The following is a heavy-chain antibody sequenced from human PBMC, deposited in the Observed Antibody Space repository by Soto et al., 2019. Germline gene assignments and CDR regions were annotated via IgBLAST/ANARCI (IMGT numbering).Heavy chain of an antibody. CDR3: ARGIIMTTYYYYYGMDV. CDR1: GGSISSGGYY. CDR2: IYYSGST. D-gene: IGHD4-4*01. J-gene: IGHJ6*02. Sequence: PXETLSLTFTVSGGSISSGGYYWSWIRQHPGKGLEWIGYIYYSGSTYYNPSLKSRVTISVDTSKNQFSLKLSSVTAADTAVYYCARGIIMTTYYYYYGMDVWGQGTTVTVSS. V-gene: IGHV4-31*02.